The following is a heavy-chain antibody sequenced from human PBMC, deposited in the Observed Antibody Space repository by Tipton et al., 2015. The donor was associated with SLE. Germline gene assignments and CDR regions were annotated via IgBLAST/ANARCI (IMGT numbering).Heavy chain of an antibody. J-gene: IGHJ1*01. Sequence: TLSLTCTVSGGSLSSHYWSWIRQPPGKGLEWIGDIYYSGSTNYNPSLPSRVIISVDTSKNQFSLKLSSVTAADTAVYYCATGDLTEYFQHWGQGTLVTVSS. D-gene: IGHD1-14*01. CDR1: GGSLSSHY. CDR3: ATGDLTEYFQH. CDR2: IYYSGST. V-gene: IGHV4-59*11.